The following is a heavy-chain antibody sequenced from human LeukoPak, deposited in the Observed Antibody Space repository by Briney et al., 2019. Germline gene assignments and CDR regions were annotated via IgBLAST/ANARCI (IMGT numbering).Heavy chain of an antibody. CDR2: IIPIFGTA. CDR3: AKSSLRSDYYKN. D-gene: IGHD3-3*01. V-gene: IGHV1-69*05. J-gene: IGHJ4*02. CDR1: GGTFSSYV. Sequence: GASVEVSCKASGGTFSSYVINWVRQAPGQGLEWMGGIIPIFGTANYAQKFQGRVTMTRDMSTSTVYMELSSLRSEDTAVYYCAKSSLRSDYYKNWGQGTLVTVSS.